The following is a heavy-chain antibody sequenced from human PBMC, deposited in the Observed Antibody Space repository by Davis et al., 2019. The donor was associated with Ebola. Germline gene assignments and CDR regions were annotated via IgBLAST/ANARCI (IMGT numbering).Heavy chain of an antibody. CDR2: INPSGGST. J-gene: IGHJ4*02. V-gene: IGHV1-46*01. CDR1: GGTFSSYA. Sequence: ASVKVSCKASGGTFSSYAISWVRQAPGQGLEWMGIINPSGGSTSYAQKFQGRVTMTRDTSTSTVYMELSSLRSEDTAVYYCARDAGAVGDYWGQGTLVTVSS. D-gene: IGHD1-26*01. CDR3: ARDAGAVGDY.